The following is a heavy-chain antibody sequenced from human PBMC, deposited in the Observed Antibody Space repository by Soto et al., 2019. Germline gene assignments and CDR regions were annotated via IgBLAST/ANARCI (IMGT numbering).Heavy chain of an antibody. V-gene: IGHV1-69*13. CDR2: IIPIFGTA. Sequence: SVKVSCKAPGGTFSSYAISWVRQAPGQGLEWMGGIIPIFGTANYAQKFQGRVTITADESTSTAYMELSSLRSEDTAVYYCARGEVVVTAFDAFDIWGQGTMVTVSS. D-gene: IGHD2-21*02. CDR3: ARGEVVVTAFDAFDI. J-gene: IGHJ3*02. CDR1: GGTFSSYA.